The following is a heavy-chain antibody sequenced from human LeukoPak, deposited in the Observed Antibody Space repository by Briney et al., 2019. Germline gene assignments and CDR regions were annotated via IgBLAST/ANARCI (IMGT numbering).Heavy chain of an antibody. D-gene: IGHD3-3*01. J-gene: IGHJ6*03. Sequence: GASVKVSCKASRGTFSSYAISWVRQAPGQGLEWMGGIIPIFGTANYAQKFQGRVTITADKSTSTAYMELSSLRSEDTAVYYCARVLWSNYHYYYYMDVWGKGTTVTVSS. V-gene: IGHV1-69*06. CDR1: RGTFSSYA. CDR2: IIPIFGTA. CDR3: ARVLWSNYHYYYYMDV.